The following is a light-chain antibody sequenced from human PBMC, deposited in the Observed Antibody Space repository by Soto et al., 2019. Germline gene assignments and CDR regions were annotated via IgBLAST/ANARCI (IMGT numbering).Light chain of an antibody. J-gene: IGKJ1*01. CDR2: LGY. V-gene: IGKV2-28*01. Sequence: DIVMTQSPLSLPVTPGEPASISCRSCQSILHINGYNSLDWYLQKPVQTPQLLIYLGYNRASRVPDRFSSSGSGTDITLKISRVEAEDVGVYYCMQALQTPRTFGQGTKLEIK. CDR3: MQALQTPRT. CDR1: QSILHINGYNS.